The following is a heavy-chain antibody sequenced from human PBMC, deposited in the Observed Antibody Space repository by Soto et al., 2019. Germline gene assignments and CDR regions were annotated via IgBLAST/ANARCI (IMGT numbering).Heavy chain of an antibody. CDR1: GYTFTSYG. CDR3: ARDPYHVLMVNAPNLYGMDV. J-gene: IGHJ6*02. Sequence: ASVKVSCKASGYTFTSYGISWVRQAPGQGLEWMGWISTYNGNTNYPQKLQGRLTMTTDTSTTTAYMELRSLRSDDTAVYYCARDPYHVLMVNAPNLYGMDVWGQGTTVTVSS. CDR2: ISTYNGNT. D-gene: IGHD2-8*01. V-gene: IGHV1-18*01.